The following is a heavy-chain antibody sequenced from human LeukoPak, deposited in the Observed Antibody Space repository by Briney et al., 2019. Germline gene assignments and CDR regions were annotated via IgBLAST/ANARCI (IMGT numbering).Heavy chain of an antibody. CDR3: ARGLNYVWGSYRGKPLDY. Sequence: SETLSLTCAVYGGSFSGYYWSWIRQPPGKGLEWIGEVNHSGSTNYNPSLKSRVTISVDTSKNQFSLKPSSVTAADTAVYYCARGLNYVWGSYRGKPLDYWGQGTLVTVSS. CDR1: GGSFSGYY. CDR2: VNHSGST. V-gene: IGHV4-34*01. J-gene: IGHJ4*02. D-gene: IGHD3-16*02.